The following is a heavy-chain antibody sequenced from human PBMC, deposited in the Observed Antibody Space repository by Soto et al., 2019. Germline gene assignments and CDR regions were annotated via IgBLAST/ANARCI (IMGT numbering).Heavy chain of an antibody. D-gene: IGHD4-17*01. CDR1: GFTFSSYA. CDR3: AKSPTTTTVAY. Sequence: PGGSLRLSCLASGFTFSSYAMNWVRQAPGKGLEWVSGISGGGYSTNYADSVKGRFTISRDNSKNTLYLQMNSLRAEDTAIYYCAKSPTTTTVAYWGQGTLVTVSS. J-gene: IGHJ4*02. CDR2: ISGGGYST. V-gene: IGHV3-23*01.